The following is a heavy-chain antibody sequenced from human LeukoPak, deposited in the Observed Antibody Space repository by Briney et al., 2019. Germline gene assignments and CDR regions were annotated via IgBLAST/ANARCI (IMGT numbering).Heavy chain of an antibody. D-gene: IGHD4-17*01. CDR1: GGSISSYY. CDR3: ARIAPTYLATVTTWYFDY. Sequence: SETLSLTCTASGGSISSYYWSWIRQPAGKGLEWIGRIYTSGSTNHNPSLKSRVTMSVDTSKNQFSLKLSSVTAADTAVYYCARIAPTYLATVTTWYFDYWGQGTLVTVSS. V-gene: IGHV4-4*07. J-gene: IGHJ4*02. CDR2: IYTSGST.